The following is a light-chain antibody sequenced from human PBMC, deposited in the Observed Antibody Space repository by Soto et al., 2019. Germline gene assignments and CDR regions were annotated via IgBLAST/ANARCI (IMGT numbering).Light chain of an antibody. V-gene: IGKV3-20*01. CDR3: QQYGSSVT. CDR1: QSVSSRY. CDR2: DAS. Sequence: DIVLTQSPGTLSLSPGERATLSCRASQSVSSRYLGWYQQKAGQAPRLLIYDASRRATGIPDRFSGSGSGTDFTLTISRLEPEDVAVYYCQQYGSSVTFGGGTKVEIK. J-gene: IGKJ4*01.